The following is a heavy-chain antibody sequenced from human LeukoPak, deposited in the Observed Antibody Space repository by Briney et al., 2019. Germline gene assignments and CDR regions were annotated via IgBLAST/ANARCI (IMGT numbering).Heavy chain of an antibody. D-gene: IGHD6-19*01. Sequence: PGGSLKLTCAASGFTCSGCAMHWVHQASGKGLEWVGRIRSKANSYATAYAASVKGRFTISRDDSKNTAYLQMNSLKTEDTAVYYCTPIAVAAAFDPWGQGTLVTVSS. CDR1: GFTCSGCA. CDR2: IRSKANSYAT. CDR3: TPIAVAAAFDP. J-gene: IGHJ5*02. V-gene: IGHV3-73*01.